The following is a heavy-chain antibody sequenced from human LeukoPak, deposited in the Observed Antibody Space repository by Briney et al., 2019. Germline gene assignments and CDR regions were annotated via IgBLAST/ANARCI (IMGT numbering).Heavy chain of an antibody. Sequence: GGSLRLSCAASGFTFSSYSMNWVRQAPGKGLEWVSYISSSSSTIYYADSVKGRFTISRDNAKNSVFLQMNSLRTEDTAIYYCARSRWPEDLWGRGTLVTVSS. V-gene: IGHV3-48*04. D-gene: IGHD4-23*01. CDR1: GFTFSSYS. CDR2: ISSSSSTI. J-gene: IGHJ5*02. CDR3: ARSRWPEDL.